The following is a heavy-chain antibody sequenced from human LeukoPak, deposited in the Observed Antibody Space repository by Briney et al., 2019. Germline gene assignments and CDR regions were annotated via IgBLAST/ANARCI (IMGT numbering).Heavy chain of an antibody. V-gene: IGHV3-48*01. CDR1: GFTFSDYS. CDR3: ARDRWGAGTDHAKDY. J-gene: IGHJ4*02. CDR2: IRSSSSTI. D-gene: IGHD3-16*01. Sequence: GGSLRLSCAASGFTFSDYSMNWVRQAPGKGLEWVSYIRSSSSTIYYADSVKGRFTISRDNAKNSLYLQMTSLRAEDTAVYYCARDRWGAGTDHAKDYWGQGTLVTVSS.